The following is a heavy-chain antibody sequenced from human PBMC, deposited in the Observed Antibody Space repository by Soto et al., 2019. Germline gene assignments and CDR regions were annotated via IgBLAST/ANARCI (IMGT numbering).Heavy chain of an antibody. D-gene: IGHD3-9*01. V-gene: IGHV3-48*01. CDR3: AKYYDILTGYSQLDY. CDR1: GFTFSSHS. J-gene: IGHJ4*02. Sequence: GGSLRLSCAASGFTFSSHSMNWVRQAPGKGLEWVSYISSSSSTIYYADSVKGRFTISRDNAKNSLYLQMNSLRAEDTAVYYCAKYYDILTGYSQLDYWGQGTLVTVSS. CDR2: ISSSSSTI.